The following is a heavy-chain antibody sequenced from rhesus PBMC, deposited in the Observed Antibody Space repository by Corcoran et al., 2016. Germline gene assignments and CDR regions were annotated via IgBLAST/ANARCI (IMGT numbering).Heavy chain of an antibody. V-gene: IGHV4-93*01. CDR1: GGPISSSNW. CDR2: IFGSGGNT. CDR3: TRDLRITATRLFDY. D-gene: IGHD1-26*01. J-gene: IGHJ4*01. Sequence: QVQLQESGPAVVEPSETLSLTCAVSGGPISSSNWWSWIRQSPGKGLEWIGGIFGSGGNTEYNPAVKSRVTISKATSKNQFSLKLSSVTAADTAVYFCTRDLRITATRLFDYWGQGVLVTVSS.